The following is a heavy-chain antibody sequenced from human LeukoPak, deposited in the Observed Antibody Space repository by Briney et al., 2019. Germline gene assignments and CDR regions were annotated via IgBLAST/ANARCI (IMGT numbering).Heavy chain of an antibody. Sequence: GGSLRLSCAASRFTVSSYSLNWVRQAPGKGLEWVSYISSGGSTIYYADSVKGRFTISRDNARNSLYLQMDSLRDEDTAVYYCARDGYGDYLFDYWGQGTLVTVSS. V-gene: IGHV3-48*02. D-gene: IGHD4-17*01. CDR3: ARDGYGDYLFDY. J-gene: IGHJ4*02. CDR1: RFTVSSYS. CDR2: ISSGGSTI.